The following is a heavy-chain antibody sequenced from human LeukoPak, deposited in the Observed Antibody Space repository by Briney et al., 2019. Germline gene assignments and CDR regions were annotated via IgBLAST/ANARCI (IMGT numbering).Heavy chain of an antibody. CDR3: ARSGYSSELLNYYFDY. J-gene: IGHJ4*02. Sequence: SETLSLSCTVSGGSISSSSYYWGWIRQPPGKGLEWIGSIYYSGSTYYNPSLKSRVTISVDTSKNQFSLKLSSVTAADTAVYYCARSGYSSELLNYYFDYWGQGTLVTVSS. V-gene: IGHV4-39*07. CDR2: IYYSGST. CDR1: GGSISSSSYY. D-gene: IGHD5-18*01.